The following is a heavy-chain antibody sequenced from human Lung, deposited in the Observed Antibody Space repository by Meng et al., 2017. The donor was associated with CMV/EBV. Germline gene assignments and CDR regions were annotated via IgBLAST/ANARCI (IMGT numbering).Heavy chain of an antibody. J-gene: IGHJ4*02. V-gene: IGHV4-34*01. D-gene: IGHD3-3*01. CDR1: FSGYY. Sequence: FSGYYESLIRQHPGKVREWTGEINHRGGTNYNQSLKSRDTISLDTTKNQFSLKLSSVAAADTAVYHCARGQEFSRLLRSLRYCFDYWGQGTLVTVSS. CDR2: INHRGGT. CDR3: ARGQEFSRLLRSLRYCFDY.